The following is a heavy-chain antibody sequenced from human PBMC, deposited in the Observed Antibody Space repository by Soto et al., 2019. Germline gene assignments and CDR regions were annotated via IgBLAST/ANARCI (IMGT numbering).Heavy chain of an antibody. D-gene: IGHD2-8*02. CDR3: VKDWTGDTCPCMDV. V-gene: IGHV3-23*04. CDR2: ISGSDDST. CDR1: GFTFNNYA. J-gene: IGHJ6*01. Sequence: GQLVESGGGVVQPGRSLRLSCAASGFTFNNYAMTWVRQAPGKGLEWVSTISGSDDSTYYADSVKGRLTISRDNSKNALYLQMSSLRAEDTALYYCVKDWTGDTCPCMDVWGQGTTVTVSS.